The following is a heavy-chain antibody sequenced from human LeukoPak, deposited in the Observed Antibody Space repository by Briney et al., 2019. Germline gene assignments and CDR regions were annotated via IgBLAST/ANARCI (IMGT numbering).Heavy chain of an antibody. Sequence: SVKVSCKASGGTFSSYAISWVRQAPGQGLEWMGGIIPIFGPANYAQKFQGGVTITADESTSTAYMELSSLRSEDTAIYYCARKVVVAVTIDYYGMDVWGQGTTVTVSS. CDR2: IIPIFGPA. CDR3: ARKVVVAVTIDYYGMDV. CDR1: GGTFSSYA. V-gene: IGHV1-69*13. D-gene: IGHD2-15*01. J-gene: IGHJ6*02.